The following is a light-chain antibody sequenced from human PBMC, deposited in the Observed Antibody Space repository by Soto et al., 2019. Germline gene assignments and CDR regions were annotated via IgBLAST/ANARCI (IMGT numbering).Light chain of an antibody. CDR1: SSNIGAGYG. CDR2: GNT. J-gene: IGLJ2*01. CDR3: QTXDTSLSVV. Sequence: QSVLTQPPSVSGAPGQRVTISCTGSSSNIGAGYGVHWYQQLPGAAPKLLIYGNTNRPSGVPDRISGSQSGTSASLAITGXXXXXXXDXXCQTXDTSLSVVFGGGTKLTVL. V-gene: IGLV1-40*01.